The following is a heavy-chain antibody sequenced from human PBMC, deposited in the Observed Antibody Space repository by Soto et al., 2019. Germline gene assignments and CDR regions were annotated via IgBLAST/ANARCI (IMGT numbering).Heavy chain of an antibody. Sequence: SETLSLTCTVSGGSISSGDYYWGWIRQPPGKGLEWIGYIYYSGSTYYNPSLKSRVTISVDTSKNQFSLKLSSVTAADTAVYYCARVGAGVVVAAKLCYFDYWGQGTLVTVSS. CDR3: ARVGAGVVVAAKLCYFDY. V-gene: IGHV4-30-4*01. D-gene: IGHD2-15*01. CDR2: IYYSGST. CDR1: GGSISSGDYY. J-gene: IGHJ4*02.